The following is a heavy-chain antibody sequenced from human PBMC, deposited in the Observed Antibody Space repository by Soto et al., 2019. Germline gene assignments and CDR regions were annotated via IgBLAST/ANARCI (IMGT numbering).Heavy chain of an antibody. Sequence: SETLSLTCTVSGGSISSGGYYWSWIRQHPGKGLEWIGYIYYSGSTYYNPSLKSRITISVDTSKNQFSLKLSSVTAADTAVYYCARAGSSWLNFDYWGQGTLVTVSS. D-gene: IGHD6-13*01. J-gene: IGHJ4*02. CDR1: GGSISSGGYY. CDR2: IYYSGST. V-gene: IGHV4-31*03. CDR3: ARAGSSWLNFDY.